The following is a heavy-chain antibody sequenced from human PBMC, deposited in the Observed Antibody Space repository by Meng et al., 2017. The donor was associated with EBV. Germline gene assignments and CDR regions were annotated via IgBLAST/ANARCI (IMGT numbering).Heavy chain of an antibody. J-gene: IGHJ5*02. D-gene: IGHD6-13*01. CDR2: INPNSGGT. Sequence: QVPLVHAGAGGKKPGASVKVSCKASGYTFTGYYMHWVRQAPGQGLEWMGRINPNSGGTNYAQKFQGRVTMTRDTSISTAYMELSRLRSDDTAVYYCAKGADLAAAGTFWFDPWGQGTLVTVSS. CDR1: GYTFTGYY. CDR3: AKGADLAAAGTFWFDP. V-gene: IGHV1-2*06.